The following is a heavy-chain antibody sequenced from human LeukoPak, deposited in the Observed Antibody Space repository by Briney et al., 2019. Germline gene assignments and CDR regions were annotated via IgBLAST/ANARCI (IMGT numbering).Heavy chain of an antibody. D-gene: IGHD4-23*01. Sequence: SETLSLTCTVPGGSISSYYWSWIRQPPGKGLEWIGYIYYIGNTNYNPSLKGRVTIAVDTSKTQFSLRLSSVTAADTAVYYCARDRGGYSDYWGQGTLVTVSS. J-gene: IGHJ4*02. CDR2: IYYIGNT. CDR3: ARDRGGYSDY. CDR1: GGSISSYY. V-gene: IGHV4-59*01.